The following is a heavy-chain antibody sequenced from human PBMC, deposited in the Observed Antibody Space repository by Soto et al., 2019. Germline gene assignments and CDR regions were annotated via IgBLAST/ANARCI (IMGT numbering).Heavy chain of an antibody. Sequence: QVQLVQSGAEVKKPGCSVKVSCKASGGTFSSYAISWVRQAPGQGLEWMGGIIPIFGTANYAQKFQGRVTITADESTSTAYMELSSLRSEDTAVYYCAREGIAAAGTPYNWFYPWGQGTLVTVSS. CDR3: AREGIAAAGTPYNWFYP. CDR2: IIPIFGTA. V-gene: IGHV1-69*01. D-gene: IGHD6-13*01. J-gene: IGHJ5*02. CDR1: GGTFSSYA.